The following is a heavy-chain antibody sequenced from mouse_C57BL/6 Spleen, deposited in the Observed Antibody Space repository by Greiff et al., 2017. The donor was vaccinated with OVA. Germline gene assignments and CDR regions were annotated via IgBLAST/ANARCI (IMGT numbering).Heavy chain of an antibody. CDR3: ANSNYYAMDY. CDR2: ISYDGSN. J-gene: IGHJ4*01. CDR1: GYSITSGYY. Sequence: EVKLVESGPGLVKPSQSLSLTCSVTGYSITSGYYWNWIRQFPGNKLEWMGCISYDGSNNYNPALKNQISITRYTSKNKFCLKLKSVTTEDTATYYCANSNYYAMDYWGQGTSVTVSS. D-gene: IGHD2-5*01. V-gene: IGHV3-6*01.